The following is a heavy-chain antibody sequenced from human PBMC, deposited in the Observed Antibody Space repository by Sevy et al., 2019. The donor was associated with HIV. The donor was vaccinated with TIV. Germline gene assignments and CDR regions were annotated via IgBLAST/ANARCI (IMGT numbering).Heavy chain of an antibody. J-gene: IGHJ4*02. CDR1: GFTFDDYA. D-gene: IGHD2-21*02. CDR2: ISWNSGSI. V-gene: IGHV3-9*01. Sequence: GGSLRLSCAASGFTFDDYAMHWVRQAPGKGLEWVSGISWNSGSIGYADSVKGRFTISRDNAKNSLYLQMNSLRAEDTAVYYCAKASLTYGGNSDSGFDYWGQGTLVTVSS. CDR3: AKASLTYGGNSDSGFDY.